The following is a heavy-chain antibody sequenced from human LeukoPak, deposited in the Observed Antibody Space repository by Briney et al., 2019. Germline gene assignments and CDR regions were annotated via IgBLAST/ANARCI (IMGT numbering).Heavy chain of an antibody. V-gene: IGHV3-21*05. CDR2: INDVSGDI. J-gene: IGHJ4*02. CDR1: EFTFSLYA. D-gene: IGHD2-2*01. CDR3: ARDTYQPGLIDC. Sequence: GGSLRLSCAASEFTFSLYAMNWVRQAPGKGLEWVSFINDVSGDIHYADSVKGRFTISRDNAKNTLYLQMNSLRAEDTAVYYCARDTYQPGLIDCWGQGTLVTVSS.